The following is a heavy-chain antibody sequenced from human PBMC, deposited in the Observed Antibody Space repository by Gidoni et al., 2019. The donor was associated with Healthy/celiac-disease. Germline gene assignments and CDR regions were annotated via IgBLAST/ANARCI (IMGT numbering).Heavy chain of an antibody. CDR2: ISGSGGST. D-gene: IGHD2-2*01. Sequence: EVQLLESGGGLVQPGGSLRLSCAASGFTFSSSAMSWVRQAPGKGLEWVSAISGSGGSTYYADSVKGRFTISRDNSKNTLYLQMNSLRAEDTAVYYCAKAGVVVPAAIEYYFDYWGQGTLVTVSS. CDR3: AKAGVVVPAAIEYYFDY. J-gene: IGHJ4*02. CDR1: GFTFSSSA. V-gene: IGHV3-23*01.